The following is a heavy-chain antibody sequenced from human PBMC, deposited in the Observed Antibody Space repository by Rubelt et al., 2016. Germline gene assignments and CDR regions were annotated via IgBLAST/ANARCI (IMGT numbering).Heavy chain of an antibody. CDR3: ARDFKYCTKADCPFDI. V-gene: IGHV3-48*04. D-gene: IGHD2-8*01. J-gene: IGHJ3*02. Sequence: PGGSLRLSCIASGFTFNSYRMNWVRQAPGKGLEWVSTIYDGGSPMYYADSVKGRFTISRDNAKNSLYLQMSGLRGEDTAVYYCARDFKYCTKADCPFDIWGQGTVVTVSS. CDR1: GFTFNSYR. CDR2: IYDGGSPM.